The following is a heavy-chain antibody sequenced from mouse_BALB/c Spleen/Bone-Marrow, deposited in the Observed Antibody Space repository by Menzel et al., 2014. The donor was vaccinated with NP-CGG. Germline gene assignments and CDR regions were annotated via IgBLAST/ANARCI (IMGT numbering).Heavy chain of an antibody. Sequence: EVNVVESGGGLVQPGGSRKLSCAASGFTFSSFAMHWVRQAPEKGLEWVAYISSGSSTIYYADTVMGRFTITRDNTNSSLFLQMTSQGSEDTAMYYCARSGSSSDFFDYWGQGTTLTVSS. CDR2: ISSGSSTI. CDR3: ARSGSSSDFFDY. CDR1: GFTFSSFA. J-gene: IGHJ2*01. V-gene: IGHV5-17*02. D-gene: IGHD1-1*01.